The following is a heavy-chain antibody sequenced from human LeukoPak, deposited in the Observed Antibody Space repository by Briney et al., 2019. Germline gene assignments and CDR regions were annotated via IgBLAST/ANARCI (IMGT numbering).Heavy chain of an antibody. CDR2: IPYDGSNK. CDR3: ATQVASGASFAH. Sequence: GGSLRLSCAASGFTFSSYGMYWVRQAPGKGLEWVAFIPYDGSNKYYADSVKGRFTISRDNSKNTLYLQMNSLRAEDTAVYYRATQVASGASFAHWGQGTLVTVSS. J-gene: IGHJ4*02. D-gene: IGHD5-12*01. V-gene: IGHV3-30*02. CDR1: GFTFSSYG.